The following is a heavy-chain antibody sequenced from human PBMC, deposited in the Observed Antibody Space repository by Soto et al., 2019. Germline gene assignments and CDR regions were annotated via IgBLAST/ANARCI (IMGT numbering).Heavy chain of an antibody. CDR2: ISGSGGAT. D-gene: IGHD5-18*01. V-gene: IGHV3-23*01. Sequence: PGGSLRLSCSASGFTFSGYVMNWVRQAPGKGLEWVSFISGSGGATYYADSVKGRFTISRDNSKNTLYLQMNSLRAEDTAVYYCAKAVPYSYGKNYYYYYGMDVWGQGTTVTVSS. CDR3: AKAVPYSYGKNYYYYYGMDV. J-gene: IGHJ6*02. CDR1: GFTFSGYV.